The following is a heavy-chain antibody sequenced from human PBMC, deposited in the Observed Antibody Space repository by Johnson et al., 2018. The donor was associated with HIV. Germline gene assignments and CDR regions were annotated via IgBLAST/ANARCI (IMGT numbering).Heavy chain of an antibody. CDR3: ASWGLGSSWNHDAFDI. Sequence: QVQLVESGGGVVQPGRSLRLSCAASGFTFSSYAMHWVRQAPGKGLEWVAVISYDGSNKYYADSVKGRFTISRDNSKNTLYLQMNSLRAEDTAVYYCASWGLGSSWNHDAFDIWGQGTMVTISS. CDR2: ISYDGSNK. V-gene: IGHV3-30-3*01. D-gene: IGHD6-13*01. J-gene: IGHJ3*02. CDR1: GFTFSSYA.